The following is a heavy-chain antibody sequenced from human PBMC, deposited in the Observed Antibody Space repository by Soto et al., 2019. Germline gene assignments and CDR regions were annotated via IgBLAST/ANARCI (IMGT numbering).Heavy chain of an antibody. CDR1: GFTFSDHY. V-gene: IGHV3-72*01. CDR3: AVAVDGTDYYVMDF. CDR2: SRKKVYSYTT. D-gene: IGHD6-19*01. J-gene: IGHJ6*02. Sequence: GGSLRLSCAASGFTFSDHYMDWVRQAPGKGLEWVGRSRKKVYSYTTEYAASVKGRFTVSRDESKNLLYLQMNSLTTEDTAVYYCAVAVDGTDYYVMDFWGQGSTVTGSS.